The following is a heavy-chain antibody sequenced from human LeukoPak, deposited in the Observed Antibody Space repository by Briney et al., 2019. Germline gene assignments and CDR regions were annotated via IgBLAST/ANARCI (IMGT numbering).Heavy chain of an antibody. V-gene: IGHV1-69*06. CDR1: GGTFSSYA. CDR2: STPIFGTA. Sequence: SVKVSCKASGGTFSSYAISWVRQAPGQGLEWMGRSTPIFGTANYAQKFQGRVTITADKSTNTAYMELSSLRSEDTAVYYCARDGAGGYCSSTRCYVFDPWGQGTLVTVSS. D-gene: IGHD2-2*01. CDR3: ARDGAGGYCSSTRCYVFDP. J-gene: IGHJ5*02.